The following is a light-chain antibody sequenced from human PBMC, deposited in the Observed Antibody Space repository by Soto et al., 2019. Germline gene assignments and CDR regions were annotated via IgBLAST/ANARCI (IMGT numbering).Light chain of an antibody. CDR2: GAS. J-gene: IGKJ5*01. CDR3: QQSYSASIT. Sequence: DIQMTQSPSSLSASVGDRVTITCRASQSITTFLSWYHQKPGRAPNLLIYGASSLRSGVPSRFSGSGSGTDFTLTITSLQPEDFGTYYCQQSYSASITFDQGTRLDVK. CDR1: QSITTF. V-gene: IGKV1-39*01.